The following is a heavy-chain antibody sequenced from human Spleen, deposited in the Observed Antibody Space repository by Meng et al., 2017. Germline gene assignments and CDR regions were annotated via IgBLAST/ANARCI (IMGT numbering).Heavy chain of an antibody. Sequence: VRPPPWGAGLFQPYADLSRTFLGSGGSFSDYYWSWIRQPPGKGLEWIGEIHYRWSTNYNPSLEGRGTISVDTYQNNLSLKLSSMTATDSAVYFCARGPATKGKGFDYWGQGTLVTVSS. J-gene: IGHJ4*02. CDR2: IHYRWST. CDR3: ARGPATKGKGFDY. D-gene: IGHD5-24*01. V-gene: IGHV4-34*02. CDR1: GGSFSDYY.